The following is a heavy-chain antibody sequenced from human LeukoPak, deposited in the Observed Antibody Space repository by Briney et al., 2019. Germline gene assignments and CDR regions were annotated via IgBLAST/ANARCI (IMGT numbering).Heavy chain of an antibody. Sequence: GGSLRLSRAASGFTFSSYAMSWVRQAAGKGLEWVSTISGGGDSTYYADSVKGRFTISRDNSKNTLSLQMNSLRAEDTAVYYCATSPTVTPNYYYYYLDVCGKGTTVTVSS. CDR1: GFTFSSYA. D-gene: IGHD4-11*01. CDR2: ISGGGDST. CDR3: ATSPTVTPNYYYYYLDV. J-gene: IGHJ6*03. V-gene: IGHV3-23*01.